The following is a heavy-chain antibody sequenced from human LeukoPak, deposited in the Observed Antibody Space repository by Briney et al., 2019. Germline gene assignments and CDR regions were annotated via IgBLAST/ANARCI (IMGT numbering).Heavy chain of an antibody. J-gene: IGHJ5*02. V-gene: IGHV1-2*06. CDR2: INPNSGGT. Sequence: ASVKVSCKXSGYTFTGYYMHWVRQAPGQGLEWMGRINPNSGGTNYAQKFQGRVTMTRDTSISTAYMDLSRLRSDDTAVYYCARDLERYCSSTSCYKGFDPWGQGTLVTVSS. CDR3: ARDLERYCSSTSCYKGFDP. D-gene: IGHD2-2*02. CDR1: GYTFTGYY.